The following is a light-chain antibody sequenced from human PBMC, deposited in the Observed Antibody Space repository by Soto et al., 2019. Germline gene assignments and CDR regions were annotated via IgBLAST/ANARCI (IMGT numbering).Light chain of an antibody. CDR1: SSNIEFDT. J-gene: IGLJ1*01. Sequence: QSVLTQPPSASGTPGQRVTISCSASSSNIEFDTVSWCQQIPGSAPKLLIYNGNQRPSGVPDRFSGSESGTSASLAISGLQSEDEADYYCAAWDDSLNGYVFGTGTKLTVL. V-gene: IGLV1-44*01. CDR3: AAWDDSLNGYV. CDR2: NGN.